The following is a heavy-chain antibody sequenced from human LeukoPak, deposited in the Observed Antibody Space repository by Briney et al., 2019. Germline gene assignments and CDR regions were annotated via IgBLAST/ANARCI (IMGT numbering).Heavy chain of an antibody. D-gene: IGHD5-24*01. V-gene: IGHV4-39*01. CDR3: ARQVEPRWGDGYHFDY. CDR2: IYYSGIT. J-gene: IGHJ4*02. Sequence: PSETLSLTCTVSGGSISSSSYYWGWIRQPPGKGLEWIGSIYYSGITYYNLSLKSRVTISVDTSKNQFSLNLSSVTAPDTAVYYCARQVEPRWGDGYHFDYWGRGTLVTVSS. CDR1: GGSISSSSYY.